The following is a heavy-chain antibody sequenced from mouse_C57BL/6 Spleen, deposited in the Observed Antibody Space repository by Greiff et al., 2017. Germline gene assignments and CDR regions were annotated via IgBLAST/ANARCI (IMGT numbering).Heavy chain of an antibody. CDR3: AIPSAQATYYYAMDY. V-gene: IGHV1-74*01. J-gene: IGHJ4*01. Sequence: QVHVKQPGAELVKPGASVKVSCKASGYTFTSYWMHWVKQRPGQGLEWIGRIHPSDSDTNYNQKFKGKATLTVDKSSSTAYMQLSSLTTEDSAVYYCAIPSAQATYYYAMDYWGQGTSVTVSS. D-gene: IGHD3-2*02. CDR1: GYTFTSYW. CDR2: IHPSDSDT.